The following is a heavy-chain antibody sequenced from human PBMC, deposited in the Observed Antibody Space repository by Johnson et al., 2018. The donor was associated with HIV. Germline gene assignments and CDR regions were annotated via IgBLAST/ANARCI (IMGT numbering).Heavy chain of an antibody. CDR1: GFRFSNAW. J-gene: IGHJ3*02. Sequence: MLLVESGGGVVQPGRSLRLSCAASGFRFSNAWMGWVRQAPGKGLEWLGRIKSKTGGGTTSYAAPVKGRFTISRDDSKDTVYLHMNSLKVDDTAVYYCTTDWEYYDGSGKLDAFDMWGKGTMVTVSS. CDR3: TTDWEYYDGSGKLDAFDM. CDR2: IKSKTGGGTT. D-gene: IGHD3-10*01. V-gene: IGHV3-15*01.